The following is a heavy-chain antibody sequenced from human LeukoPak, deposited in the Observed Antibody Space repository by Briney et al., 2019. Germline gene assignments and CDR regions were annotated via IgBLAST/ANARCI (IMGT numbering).Heavy chain of an antibody. Sequence: GGSLRLSCAASGFTFSIYWMHWVCQVPGKGLVWVSHINSDVSGTSYADSVKGRFTISRDNAKNTLYLQVNSLRAEDTAVYYCARAGVGGAFDIWGQGTMVTVSS. D-gene: IGHD3-16*01. CDR2: INSDVSGT. J-gene: IGHJ3*02. CDR3: ARAGVGGAFDI. CDR1: GFTFSIYW. V-gene: IGHV3-74*01.